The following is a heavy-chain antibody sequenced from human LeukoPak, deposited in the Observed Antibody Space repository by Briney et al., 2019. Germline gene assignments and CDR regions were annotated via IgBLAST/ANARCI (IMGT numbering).Heavy chain of an antibody. J-gene: IGHJ3*02. V-gene: IGHV1-69*01. CDR3: ASKYSGYDSYALDI. CDR1: GGTFSSYA. Sequence: ASVKVSCKASGGTFSSYAISWVRQAPGQGLEWMGGIIPIFGTANYAQKFQGRVTITADESTSTAYMELSSLRSEDTAVYYCASKYSGYDSYALDIWGQGTMVTVSS. D-gene: IGHD5-12*01. CDR2: IIPIFGTA.